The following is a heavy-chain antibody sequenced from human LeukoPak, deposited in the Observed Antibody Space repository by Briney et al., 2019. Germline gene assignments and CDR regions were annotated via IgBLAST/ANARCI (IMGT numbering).Heavy chain of an antibody. D-gene: IGHD3-22*01. J-gene: IGHJ4*02. CDR2: INNDGRST. Sequence: PGGSLRLSCAASGFAFSTYTIHWVRQVPGKGLVWVSRINNDGRSTTYADSVKGRFTISRDNAKDTLYLQMNSLRPEDTAVYYCARDGGDSSGYYWGLGYWGQGTLVTVSP. V-gene: IGHV3-74*01. CDR1: GFAFSTYT. CDR3: ARDGGDSSGYYWGLGY.